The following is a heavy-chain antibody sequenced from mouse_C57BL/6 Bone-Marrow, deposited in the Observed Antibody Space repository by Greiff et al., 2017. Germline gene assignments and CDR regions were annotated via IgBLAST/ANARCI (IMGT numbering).Heavy chain of an antibody. CDR2: VYPYNGGT. CDR1: GFTFTDYY. D-gene: IGHD1-1*01. V-gene: IGHV1-36*01. CDR3: ARERITTVVQYYFDY. J-gene: IGHJ2*01. Sequence: DVHLVESGPVLVKPGPSVQISCKASGFTFTDYYMHWVKQSHGKSLEWIGLVYPYNGGTSYNQKFKGKATLTVDTSSSTAYMELNSLTSEDSAVYYCARERITTVVQYYFDYWGQGTTLTVSS.